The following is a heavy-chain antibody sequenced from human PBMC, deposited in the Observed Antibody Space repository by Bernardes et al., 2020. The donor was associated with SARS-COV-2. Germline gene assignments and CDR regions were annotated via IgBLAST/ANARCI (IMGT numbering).Heavy chain of an antibody. CDR1: GGSFSGYY. Sequence: SETLSLTCAVYGGSFSGYYWSWIRQPPGKGLEWIGEINHSGSTNYNPSLKSRVTISVNTSKNQFSLKLSSVTAADTAVYYCASFGITTVTGCFDYWGQGTLVTVTS. V-gene: IGHV4-34*01. J-gene: IGHJ4*02. CDR2: INHSGST. D-gene: IGHD4-17*01. CDR3: ASFGITTVTGCFDY.